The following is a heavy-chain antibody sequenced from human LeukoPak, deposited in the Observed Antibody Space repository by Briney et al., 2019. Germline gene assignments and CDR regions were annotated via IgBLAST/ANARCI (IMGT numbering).Heavy chain of an antibody. D-gene: IGHD2-15*01. J-gene: IGHJ4*02. V-gene: IGHV3-7*01. CDR2: IKQDSSEK. CDR3: ARTSYCSGGSCYSGMFDY. Sequence: GGSLRLSCVASGFTFSNYWMSWVRQAPGKGLEWVANIKQDSSEKYYVDSVKGRFTISRDNAKNSLYLQMNSLRAEDTAVYYCARTSYCSGGSCYSGMFDYWGQGTLVTVSS. CDR1: GFTFSNYW.